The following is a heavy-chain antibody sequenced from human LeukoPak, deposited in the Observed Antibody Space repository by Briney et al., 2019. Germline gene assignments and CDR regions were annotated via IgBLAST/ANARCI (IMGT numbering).Heavy chain of an antibody. D-gene: IGHD1-1*01. CDR2: IYGGVNT. J-gene: IGHJ4*02. V-gene: IGHV3-66*01. CDR1: GFTVSSNY. Sequence: GGSLRLSCAASGFTVSSNYMSWVRQAPGKGLEWVSVIYGGVNTVYADSVKGRFTVSRDNSKNTLYLQMNSLRAEDTAVYYCAKSPKTGFLFDYWGKGTLVTVSP. CDR3: AKSPKTGFLFDY.